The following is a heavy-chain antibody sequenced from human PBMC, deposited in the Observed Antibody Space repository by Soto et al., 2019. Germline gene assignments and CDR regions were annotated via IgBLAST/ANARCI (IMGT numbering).Heavy chain of an antibody. J-gene: IGHJ4*02. V-gene: IGHV3-23*01. CDR1: GFTFSSYA. CDR3: AKPLTMILLVITGVFDY. D-gene: IGHD3-22*01. Sequence: EVQLLESGGGLVQPGGSLRLSCAGSGFTFSSYAMSWVRQAPGKGLEWVSAISGSGDSTYYADSVKGRFTISRDNSKNTLYLQINSLRADDTAVYYCAKPLTMILLVITGVFDYWGQGTLVTVSS. CDR2: ISGSGDST.